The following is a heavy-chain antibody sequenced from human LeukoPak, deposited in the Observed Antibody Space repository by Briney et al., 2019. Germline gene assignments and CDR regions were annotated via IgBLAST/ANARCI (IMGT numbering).Heavy chain of an antibody. CDR3: AKDGFSRAVAGTFLDY. J-gene: IGHJ4*02. CDR1: GFTFSSYG. CDR2: ISYDGSNK. Sequence: PGRSLRLSCAASGFTFSSYGMHWVRQAPGKGLEWVAVISYDGSNKYYADSVKGRFTISRDNSKNTLYLQMNSLRAEDTAVYYCAKDGFSRAVAGTFLDYWGQGTLVTVSS. V-gene: IGHV3-30*18. D-gene: IGHD6-19*01.